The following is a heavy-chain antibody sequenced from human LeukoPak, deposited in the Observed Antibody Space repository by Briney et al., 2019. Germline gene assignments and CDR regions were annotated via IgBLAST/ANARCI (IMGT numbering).Heavy chain of an antibody. CDR3: ARALNDAFDI. J-gene: IGHJ3*02. CDR2: ITSSGSSV. V-gene: IGHV3-11*01. CDR1: GFTFSDYY. Sequence: GGSLRLSCAASGFTFSDYYVGWIRQAPGKGPEWISYITSSGSSVYYPDSVKGRFTISRDNAKNSLFLQINSLRAEDTAMFYCARALNDAFDIWGQGTMVTVSS.